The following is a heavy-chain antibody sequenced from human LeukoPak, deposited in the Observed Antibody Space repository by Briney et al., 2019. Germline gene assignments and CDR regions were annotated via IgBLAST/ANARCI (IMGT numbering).Heavy chain of an antibody. J-gene: IGHJ6*03. CDR2: INHSGST. CDR3: ARIGGYCSSTSCYTVYYYYYYMDV. Sequence: SETLSLTCAVYGGAFSGYYWSWIRQPPGKGLEWIGEINHSGSTNYNPSLKSRVTRSVDTCKNQFSLKVSSVTAADTAVYFCARIGGYCSSTSCYTVYYYYYYMDVWGKGTTVTVSS. CDR1: GGAFSGYY. V-gene: IGHV4-34*01. D-gene: IGHD2-2*02.